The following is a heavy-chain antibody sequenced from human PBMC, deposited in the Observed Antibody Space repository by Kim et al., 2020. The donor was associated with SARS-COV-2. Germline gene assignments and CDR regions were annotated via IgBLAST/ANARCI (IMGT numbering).Heavy chain of an antibody. Sequence: GGSLRLSCSASGFTFSSYAMHWVRQAPGKGLEYVSAITSNGGSTSYANSVKGRFTISRDNSMNTLYLQMGSLRPEDTAVYYCVKGGIAAAAALDYLGQGTLVTVSS. J-gene: IGHJ4*02. V-gene: IGHV3-64D*09. CDR2: ITSNGGST. D-gene: IGHD6-13*01. CDR1: GFTFSSYA. CDR3: VKGGIAAAAALDY.